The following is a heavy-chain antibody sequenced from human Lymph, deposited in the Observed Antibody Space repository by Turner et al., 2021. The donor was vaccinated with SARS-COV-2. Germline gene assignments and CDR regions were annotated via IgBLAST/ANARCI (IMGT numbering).Heavy chain of an antibody. CDR3: AREGAYGGNSGGFDY. CDR2: IWYDGSNK. V-gene: IGHV3-33*01. J-gene: IGHJ4*02. D-gene: IGHD4-17*01. Sequence: QVQLGESGGGVVQPGRSLRLSCAASGFTFSSYGMHWVRQAPGKGLGWVAVIWYDGSNKYYADSVKGRFTISRDNSKNTLYLQMNSLRAEDTAVYYCAREGAYGGNSGGFDYWGQGTLVTVSS. CDR1: GFTFSSYG.